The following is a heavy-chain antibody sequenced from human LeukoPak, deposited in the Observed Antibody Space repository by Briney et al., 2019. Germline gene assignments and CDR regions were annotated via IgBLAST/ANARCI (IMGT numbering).Heavy chain of an antibody. CDR3: ARGPPTAQYFQH. J-gene: IGHJ1*01. D-gene: IGHD1-1*01. V-gene: IGHV4-59*01. CDR1: SGSISSYY. Sequence: SETLSLTCTVSSGSISSYYWSWIRQPPGKGLEWIGYIYYSGSTNYNPSLKSRVTISVDTSKNQFSLKLSSVTAADTAVCYCARGPPTAQYFQHWGQGTLVTVSS. CDR2: IYYSGST.